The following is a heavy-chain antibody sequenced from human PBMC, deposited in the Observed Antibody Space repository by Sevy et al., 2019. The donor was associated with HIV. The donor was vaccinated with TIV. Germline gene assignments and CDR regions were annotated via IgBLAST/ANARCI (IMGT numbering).Heavy chain of an antibody. CDR3: GRSFDDWLLSAFDY. Sequence: GGSLRLSCAASGFTFSSYAMHWVRQAPGKGLEWVAVISYDGSNKYYADSVKGRFTISRDNSKNTLYLQMNSLRAEDTAVYYCGRSFDDWLLSAFDYWGQGTLVTVSS. D-gene: IGHD3-9*01. V-gene: IGHV3-30-3*01. CDR2: ISYDGSNK. CDR1: GFTFSSYA. J-gene: IGHJ4*02.